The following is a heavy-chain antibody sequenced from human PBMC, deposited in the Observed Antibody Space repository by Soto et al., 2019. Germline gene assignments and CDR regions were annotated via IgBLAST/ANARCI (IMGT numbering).Heavy chain of an antibody. V-gene: IGHV1-2*02. Sequence: QVQLVQSGPEVKKPGASVKVSCKASGYIFTGHHMHWVRQAPGQGLEWMAYIDLDSSHTKYAQRFQGRVTTTRDTSITTAYMELSGLRSDDTALYYCGLEPTGTGGFDYWGQGTLLTVSS. CDR1: GYIFTGHH. CDR2: IDLDSSHT. D-gene: IGHD7-27*01. CDR3: GLEPTGTGGFDY. J-gene: IGHJ4*02.